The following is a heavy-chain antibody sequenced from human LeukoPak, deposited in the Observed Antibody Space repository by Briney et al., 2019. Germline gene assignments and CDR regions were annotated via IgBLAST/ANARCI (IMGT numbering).Heavy chain of an antibody. CDR2: INPSDGGS. CDR3: ARNGAGPVDY. CDR1: GYTFISYQ. Sequence: ASVKVSCKASGYTFISYQMHWVRQAPGQGLEWMGIINPSDGGSSYAQRFQGRLTMTRDTSTSTVYMELSSLRFEDTAVYYCARNGAGPVDYWGQGTLVTVSS. D-gene: IGHD1-26*01. J-gene: IGHJ4*02. V-gene: IGHV1-46*01.